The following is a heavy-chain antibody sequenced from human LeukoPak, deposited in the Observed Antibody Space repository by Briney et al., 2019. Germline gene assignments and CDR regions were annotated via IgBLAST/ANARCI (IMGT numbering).Heavy chain of an antibody. Sequence: ASVKVSCKASGYTFTGYYMHWVRQAPGQGLEWMGWINPNSGGTNYAQKFQGRVTMTRDTSTSTVYMELSSLRSEDTAVYYCARDTAMVQLPYYYYMDVWGKGTTVTISS. CDR3: ARDTAMVQLPYYYYMDV. J-gene: IGHJ6*03. D-gene: IGHD5-18*01. CDR2: INPNSGGT. V-gene: IGHV1-2*02. CDR1: GYTFTGYY.